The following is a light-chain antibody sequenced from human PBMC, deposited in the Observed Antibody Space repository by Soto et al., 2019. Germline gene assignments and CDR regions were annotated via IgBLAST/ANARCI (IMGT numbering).Light chain of an antibody. V-gene: IGKV3-11*01. Sequence: EIVLIQSPATLSLSPGERATLSCRASQSVGSYLAWYQHKPGQAPRLLISDASNRATGIPARFSGSRSETDFTLTICSLEPEDSAVYYCQQRSNCPSLTFGVGTKADIK. CDR1: QSVGSY. CDR3: QQRSNCPSLT. J-gene: IGKJ4*01. CDR2: DAS.